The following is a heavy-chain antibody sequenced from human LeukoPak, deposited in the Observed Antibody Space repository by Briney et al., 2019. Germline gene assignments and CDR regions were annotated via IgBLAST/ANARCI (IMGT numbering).Heavy chain of an antibody. CDR1: GFTFSSYW. V-gene: IGHV3-7*01. CDR3: ARVPNYSSSWSPYWYFDL. CDR2: IKQDGSEK. J-gene: IGHJ2*01. D-gene: IGHD6-13*01. Sequence: GGSLRLSCAASGFTFSSYWMSWVRQAPGKGREWVANIKQDGSEKYYVDSVKGRFTISRDNAKNSLYLQMNSLRAEDTAVYYCARVPNYSSSWSPYWYFDLWGRGTLVTVSS.